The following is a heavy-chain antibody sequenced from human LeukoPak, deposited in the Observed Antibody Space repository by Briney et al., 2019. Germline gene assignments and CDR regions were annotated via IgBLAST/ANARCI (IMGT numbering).Heavy chain of an antibody. Sequence: ASVKVSCKASGYTFTGYYMHWVRQAPGQGLEWMGWINPNSGGTNYAQKLQGRVTMTTDTSTSTAYMELRSLRSDDTAVYYCARDLLYFDWLAYWGQGTLVTVSS. V-gene: IGHV1-2*02. D-gene: IGHD3-9*01. CDR2: INPNSGGT. CDR1: GYTFTGYY. J-gene: IGHJ4*02. CDR3: ARDLLYFDWLAY.